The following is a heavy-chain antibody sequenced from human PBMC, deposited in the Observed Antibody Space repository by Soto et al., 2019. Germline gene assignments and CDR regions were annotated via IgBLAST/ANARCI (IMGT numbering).Heavy chain of an antibody. CDR2: IYYSGST. J-gene: IGHJ4*02. CDR3: ARARGSITMVRGVPDY. D-gene: IGHD3-10*01. Sequence: SETLSLTCTVSGGSISSGGYYWSWIRQHPGKGLEWIGYIYYSGSTYYNPSLKSRVTISVDTSKNQFSLKLSSVTAADTAVYYCARARGSITMVRGVPDYWGQGTLVTVSS. CDR1: GGSISSGGYY. V-gene: IGHV4-31*03.